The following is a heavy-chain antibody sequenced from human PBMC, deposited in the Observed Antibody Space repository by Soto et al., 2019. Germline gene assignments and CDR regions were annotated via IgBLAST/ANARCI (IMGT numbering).Heavy chain of an antibody. Sequence: PGGSLRLSCAASGFTFSSYSMNWVRQAPGKGLEWVSYISISSSTIYYADSVKGRFTISRDNAKNSLYLQMNSLRDEDTAVYYCARAARVVYNWFDPWGQGTLVTVSS. J-gene: IGHJ5*02. V-gene: IGHV3-48*02. CDR2: ISISSSTI. CDR3: ARAARVVYNWFDP. CDR1: GFTFSSYS. D-gene: IGHD3-3*01.